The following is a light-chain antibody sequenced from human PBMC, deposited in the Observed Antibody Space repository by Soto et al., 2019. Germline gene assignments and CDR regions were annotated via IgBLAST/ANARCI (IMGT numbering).Light chain of an antibody. Sequence: EIVLTQSPGTLSLSPGERATLSCRASQSVSSSYLAWYQQKPGQAPRLVIYGASSRATGIPDRFSGSGCGSDFTLIISRLEPEDCAVYYCLQYGSSPRFTFGPGTKVDIK. J-gene: IGKJ3*01. CDR1: QSVSSSY. CDR2: GAS. CDR3: LQYGSSPRFT. V-gene: IGKV3-20*01.